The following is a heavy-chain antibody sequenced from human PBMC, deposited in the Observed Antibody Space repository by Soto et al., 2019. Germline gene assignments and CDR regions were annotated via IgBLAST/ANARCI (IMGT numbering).Heavy chain of an antibody. V-gene: IGHV1-69*02. CDR2: IIPILGIA. CDR3: ASGLLWFGELPHFDY. CDR1: GGTFSSYT. J-gene: IGHJ4*02. Sequence: VASVKVSCKASGGTFSSYTISWVRQAPGQGLEWMGRIIPILGIANYAQKFQGRVTITADKSTSTAYMELSSLRSEDTAVYYCASGLLWFGELPHFDYWGQGTLVTVSS. D-gene: IGHD3-10*01.